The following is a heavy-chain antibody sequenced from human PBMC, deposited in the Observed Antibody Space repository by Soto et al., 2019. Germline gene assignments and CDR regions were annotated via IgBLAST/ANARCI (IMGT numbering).Heavy chain of an antibody. CDR1: GYTFTSYG. CDR2: IGAYSGDT. CDR3: ARAGLYDHVWGTYRYSKASDY. D-gene: IGHD3-16*02. V-gene: IGHV1-18*01. Sequence: QVQLEQSGPEVKKPGASVRVSCKASGYTFTSYGITWMRQAPGQGLEGMGWIGAYSGDTKYPQNLQGRVTVTTETSTNTAYMELRSLRSDDTAVYYCARAGLYDHVWGTYRYSKASDYWGQGTLVTVSS. J-gene: IGHJ4*02.